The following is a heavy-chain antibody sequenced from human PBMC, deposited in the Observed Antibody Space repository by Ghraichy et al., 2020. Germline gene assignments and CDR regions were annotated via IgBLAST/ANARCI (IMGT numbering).Heavy chain of an antibody. CDR2: TYNTGSA. Sequence: SETLSLTCTVSGGSFRRGDYYWTWIRQPTGKGLEWIGYTYNTGSAYYSPSLKSRVTISLDSSKSQFSLTLIAVTAADTAVYYCACGPSYRYFGMDVWGQGTTVTVSS. CDR1: GGSFRRGDYY. J-gene: IGHJ6*02. D-gene: IGHD5-18*01. CDR3: ACGPSYRYFGMDV. V-gene: IGHV4-30-4*01.